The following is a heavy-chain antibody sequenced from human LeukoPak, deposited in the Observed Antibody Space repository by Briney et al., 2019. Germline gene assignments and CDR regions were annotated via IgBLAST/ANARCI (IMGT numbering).Heavy chain of an antibody. Sequence: XYTFTXXXXNWXRQAPGQGLEWMGWMNPGSGNTGYAQKFQGRLAMTANTSINTAYMELSRLRSEDTAVYYCARGRAAADWGQGTLVTVSS. CDR1: XYTFTXXX. CDR3: ARGRAAAD. CDR2: MNPGSGNT. D-gene: IGHD2-15*01. J-gene: IGHJ4*02. V-gene: IGHV1-8*01.